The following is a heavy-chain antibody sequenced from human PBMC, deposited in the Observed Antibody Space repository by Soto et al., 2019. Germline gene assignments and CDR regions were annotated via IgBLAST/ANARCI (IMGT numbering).Heavy chain of an antibody. V-gene: IGHV4-39*01. CDR3: ARHYSSGSHNWLDP. Sequence: SETLSLTCSVSGGSINSSSYFWGWVRQPPGKGLEWIGSIYYSGSTYYNRSLRSRVTISVDTSKNQFSLKLSSVTAEDTAVFYCARHYSSGSHNWLDPCGQGNLITVSS. J-gene: IGHJ5*02. D-gene: IGHD6-19*01. CDR2: IYYSGST. CDR1: GGSINSSSYF.